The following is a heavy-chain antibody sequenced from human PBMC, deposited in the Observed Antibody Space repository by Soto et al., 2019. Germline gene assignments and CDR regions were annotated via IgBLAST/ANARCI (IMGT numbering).Heavy chain of an antibody. CDR1: GASITSSHW. V-gene: IGHV4-4*02. D-gene: IGHD3-22*01. Sequence: SETLSLTFTVSAVSGASITSSHWWSWVRQPPEKGLEWIGEIHHSVSTNYNPSLKSRVTLSVDKSKNQFYLKMRSVTAADTALYYCARNVGHYYDSSQAGHFYXWGQVTLFTVSX. J-gene: IGHJ4*02. CDR2: IHHSVST. CDR3: ARNVGHYYDSSQAGHFYX.